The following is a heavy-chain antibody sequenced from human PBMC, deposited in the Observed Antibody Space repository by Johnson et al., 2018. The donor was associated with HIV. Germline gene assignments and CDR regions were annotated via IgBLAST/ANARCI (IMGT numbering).Heavy chain of an antibody. Sequence: QVQLVESGGGLVKPGWSLRLSCAASGFTFSDYYMSWIRQAPGKGLEWVSYISSSGSTIYYADSVKGRFTISRYNAKNSLYRQMNSLRAEDTAVYYCARDAARLESDAFDIWGQGTMVTVSS. D-gene: IGHD6-6*01. CDR2: ISSSGSTI. J-gene: IGHJ3*02. CDR1: GFTFSDYY. CDR3: ARDAARLESDAFDI. V-gene: IGHV3-11*04.